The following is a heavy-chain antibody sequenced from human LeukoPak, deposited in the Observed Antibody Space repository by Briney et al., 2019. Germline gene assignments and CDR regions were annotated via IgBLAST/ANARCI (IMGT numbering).Heavy chain of an antibody. D-gene: IGHD2-15*01. CDR3: AREGRGWAFDI. V-gene: IGHV1-2*02. Sequence: ASVKVSCKASGYTFTDYYMHWVRQAPGQGLEWMGWINPDSGVTNYPQKFQGRVTMTRDTSISTAYMELSRLRSDDTAVYYCAREGRGWAFDIWGQGTMVTVSS. CDR2: INPDSGVT. J-gene: IGHJ3*02. CDR1: GYTFTDYY.